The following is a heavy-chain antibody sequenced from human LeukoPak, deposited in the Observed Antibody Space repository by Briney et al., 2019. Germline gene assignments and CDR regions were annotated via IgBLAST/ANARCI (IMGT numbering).Heavy chain of an antibody. CDR3: ARAPFPYDSSGYGT. CDR2: ISSSSSYI. Sequence: GGSLRLSCAASGFTFSSYSMNWVRQAPGKGLEWVSSISSSSSYIYYADSVKGRFTISRDNAKNSLYLQMNSLRAEDTAVYYCARAPFPYDSSGYGTWGQGTLVTVSS. V-gene: IGHV3-21*01. J-gene: IGHJ5*02. CDR1: GFTFSSYS. D-gene: IGHD3-22*01.